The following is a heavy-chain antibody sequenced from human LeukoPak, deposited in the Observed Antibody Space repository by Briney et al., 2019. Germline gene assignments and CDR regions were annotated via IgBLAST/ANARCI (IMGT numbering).Heavy chain of an antibody. D-gene: IGHD3-16*02. V-gene: IGHV1-2*02. CDR3: ATGITFGGVIALPQDY. J-gene: IGHJ4*02. Sequence: ASVKVSCKASGYTFTGYYMHWVRQAPGQGLEWMGWINPNSGGTNYAQKLQGRVTMTEDTSTDTTYMELSSLRSEDTAVYYCATGITFGGVIALPQDYWGQGTLVTVSS. CDR1: GYTFTGYY. CDR2: INPNSGGT.